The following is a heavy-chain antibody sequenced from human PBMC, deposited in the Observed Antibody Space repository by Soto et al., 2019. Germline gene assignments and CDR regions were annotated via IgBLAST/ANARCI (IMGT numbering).Heavy chain of an antibody. CDR1: GFTFSSYA. Sequence: EVQLLESGGGMVQPGGSLRLSCAASGFTFSSYAMSWVRQAPGKGLEWVSAISGSGGSTYYADSVKGRFTISRDNSKNTLYLQMNSLRAEDTAVYYCAKGEALLGFGESDYFDYWGQGTLVTVSS. V-gene: IGHV3-23*01. D-gene: IGHD3-10*01. J-gene: IGHJ4*02. CDR2: ISGSGGST. CDR3: AKGEALLGFGESDYFDY.